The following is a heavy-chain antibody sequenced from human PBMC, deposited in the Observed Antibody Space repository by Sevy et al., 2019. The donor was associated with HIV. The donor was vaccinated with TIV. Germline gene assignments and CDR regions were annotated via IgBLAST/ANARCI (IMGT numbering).Heavy chain of an antibody. CDR2: ISYDGSQK. CDR1: GFNFSSHG. D-gene: IGHD3-10*01. CDR3: AKEGMPSVRRVLWFAELLYQFDF. Sequence: GGSLRLSCAASGFNFSSHGIHWVRQAPGKGLEWVAVISYDGSQKYYADSIKERFTSSREKSKNTLYLQMNSLRPEDTALYYCAKEGMPSVRRVLWFAELLYQFDFWGQGTLVTVSS. V-gene: IGHV3-30*18. J-gene: IGHJ4*02.